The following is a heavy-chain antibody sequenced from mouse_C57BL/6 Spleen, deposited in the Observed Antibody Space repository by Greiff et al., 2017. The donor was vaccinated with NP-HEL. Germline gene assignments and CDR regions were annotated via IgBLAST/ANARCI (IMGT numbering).Heavy chain of an antibody. V-gene: IGHV1-64*01. CDR1: GYTFTSYW. J-gene: IGHJ4*01. CDR3: ARKTVVDDAMDY. CDR2: IHPNSGST. D-gene: IGHD1-1*01. Sequence: VQLQQPGAELVKPGASVKLSCKASGYTFTSYWMHWVKQRPGQGLEWIGMIHPNSGSTNYNEKFKSKATLTVDKSSSTAYMQLSSLTSEDSAVYYCARKTVVDDAMDYWGQGTSVTVSS.